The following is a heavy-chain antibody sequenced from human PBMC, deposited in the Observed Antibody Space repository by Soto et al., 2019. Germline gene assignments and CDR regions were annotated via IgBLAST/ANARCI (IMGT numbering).Heavy chain of an antibody. J-gene: IGHJ4*02. CDR1: DGSSSGYY. CDR3: ARHRYSYGVYYFDY. V-gene: IGHV4-59*08. CDR2: IYYSGST. Sequence: LSDTCAVLDGSSSGYYWTWISQTPGKGLEWIGYIYYSGSTNYDPSLTSRVTISVDTSKNQFSLKLSSVTAADTAVYYCARHRYSYGVYYFDYWGQGTLVTVSS. D-gene: IGHD5-18*01.